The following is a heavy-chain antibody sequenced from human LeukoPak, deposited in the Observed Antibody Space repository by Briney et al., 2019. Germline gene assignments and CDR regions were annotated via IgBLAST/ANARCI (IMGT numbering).Heavy chain of an antibody. CDR3: AKNNGANPDY. D-gene: IGHD4/OR15-4a*01. V-gene: IGHV3-23*01. CDR1: GFTFNISA. CDR2: ISGSGGST. Sequence: GGSLRLSCAASGFTFNISAMSWVRQAPGKGLECVSPISGSGGSTYYADSVKGRFTISRDNSKNTLYLQMNSLRAEDTAVYYCAKNNGANPDYWGQGTLVTVSS. J-gene: IGHJ4*02.